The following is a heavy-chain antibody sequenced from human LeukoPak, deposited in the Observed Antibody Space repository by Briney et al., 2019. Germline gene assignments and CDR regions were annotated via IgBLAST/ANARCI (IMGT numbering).Heavy chain of an antibody. CDR1: GYSFTSYW. D-gene: IGHD4-17*01. CDR2: IYPGDSDT. V-gene: IGHV5-51*01. J-gene: IGHJ6*02. CDR3: ARRSSTVTPVVDV. Sequence: GESLKISCKGSGYSFTSYWIGWVRQMPGKGLEWMGIIYPGDSDTRYSPSFQGQVTISADKSISAAYLQWSSLKASDTAMYYCARRSSTVTPVVDVWGQGTTVTVSS.